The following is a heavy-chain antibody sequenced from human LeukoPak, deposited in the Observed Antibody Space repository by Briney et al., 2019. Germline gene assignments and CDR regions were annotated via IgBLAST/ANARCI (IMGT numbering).Heavy chain of an antibody. V-gene: IGHV3-30*02. J-gene: IGHJ4*02. CDR1: GFTFSSYG. CDR3: AKAMVRGVGYFDY. Sequence: GGSLSLSCAVSGFTFSSYGMHWVRQAPGKGLEWVAFIRYDGSNKYYADSVKGRFTISRDNSKNTLYLQMNSLRAEDTAVYYCAKAMVRGVGYFDYWGQGTLVTVSS. CDR2: IRYDGSNK. D-gene: IGHD3-10*01.